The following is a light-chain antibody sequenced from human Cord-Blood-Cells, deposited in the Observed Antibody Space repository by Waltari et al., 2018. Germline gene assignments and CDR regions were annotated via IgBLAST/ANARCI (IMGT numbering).Light chain of an antibody. CDR1: TGAVTSGYY. CDR2: STS. V-gene: IGLV7-43*01. J-gene: IGLJ3*02. CDR3: LLYYGGANWV. Sequence: QTVVTQEPSLTVSPGGTVTLTCASSTGAVTSGYYPNWFQQKPGQAPRGLIYSTSNEHSGTPARFSGSLLGGKAALTLSGVQPEDEAEYYCLLYYGGANWVFGGGTKLTVL.